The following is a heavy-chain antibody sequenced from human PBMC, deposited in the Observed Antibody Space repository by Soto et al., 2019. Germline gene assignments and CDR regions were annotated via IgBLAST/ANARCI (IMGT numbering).Heavy chain of an antibody. CDR1: GYTFTSYG. V-gene: IGHV1-18*01. J-gene: IGHJ6*02. D-gene: IGHD4-17*01. Sequence: QVQLVQSGAEVKKPGASVKVSCKASGYTFTSYGISWVRQAPGQGLEWMGWISAYNGNTNYAQKVQGRVTMTTDTSTSTAYMELRSLRSDDTAVYYCARGEDYGDYFFPYGMDVWGQGTTVTVSS. CDR2: ISAYNGNT. CDR3: ARGEDYGDYFFPYGMDV.